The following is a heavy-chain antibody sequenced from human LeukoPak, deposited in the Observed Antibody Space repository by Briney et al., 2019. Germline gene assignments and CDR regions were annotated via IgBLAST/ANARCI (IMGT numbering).Heavy chain of an antibody. CDR1: SGSINSYY. J-gene: IGHJ5*02. V-gene: IGHV4-4*07. Sequence: SETLSLTCTVSSGSINSYYWSWIRQPAGKGLEWIGRIYTSGSTNYNPSLKSRVTISVDKSKNQFSLKLSSVTAADTAVYYCARSLGRGYCSSTSCPGWFDPWGQGTLVTVSS. CDR3: ARSLGRGYCSSTSCPGWFDP. CDR2: IYTSGST. D-gene: IGHD2-2*01.